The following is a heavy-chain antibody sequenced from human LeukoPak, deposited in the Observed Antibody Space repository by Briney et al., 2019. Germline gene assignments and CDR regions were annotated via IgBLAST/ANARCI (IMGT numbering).Heavy chain of an antibody. CDR3: ARGVATFGKRGNFDY. CDR2: IYPGDSDT. D-gene: IGHD3-16*01. CDR1: GYSFTSYW. Sequence: GESLKISCKGSGYSFTSYWIGWVRQMPGKGLEWMGIIYPGDSDTRYSPSFQGQVTISADKSISTAYLQWSSLKASDTAVYYCARGVATFGKRGNFDYWGQGTLVTVSS. J-gene: IGHJ4*02. V-gene: IGHV5-51*01.